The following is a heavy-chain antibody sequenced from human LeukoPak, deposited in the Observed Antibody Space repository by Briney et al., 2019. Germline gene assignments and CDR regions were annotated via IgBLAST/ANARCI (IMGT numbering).Heavy chain of an antibody. CDR3: ARDPVPADSGWYLHFDY. Sequence: GASVKVSCKASGHTFTSYYMHWVRQAPGQGLEWMGIINPSGGSTSYAQKFHGRVTMTRDTSTSTVYMELSSLRSEDTAVYYCARDPVPADSGWYLHFDYWGQGTLVTVSS. CDR2: INPSGGST. CDR1: GHTFTSYY. D-gene: IGHD6-19*01. J-gene: IGHJ4*02. V-gene: IGHV1-46*01.